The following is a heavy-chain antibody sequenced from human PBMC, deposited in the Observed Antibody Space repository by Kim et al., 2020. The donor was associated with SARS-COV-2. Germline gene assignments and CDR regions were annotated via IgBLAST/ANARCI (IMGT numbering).Heavy chain of an antibody. D-gene: IGHD2-2*01. Sequence: SVKVSCKASGGTFSSYAISWVRQAPGQGLEWMGGIIPIFGTANYAQKFQGRVTITADESTSTAYMELSSLRSEDTAVYYCARDGIVVVPEDLNAFDIWGQGTMVTVSS. V-gene: IGHV1-69*13. CDR2: IIPIFGTA. CDR3: ARDGIVVVPEDLNAFDI. J-gene: IGHJ3*02. CDR1: GGTFSSYA.